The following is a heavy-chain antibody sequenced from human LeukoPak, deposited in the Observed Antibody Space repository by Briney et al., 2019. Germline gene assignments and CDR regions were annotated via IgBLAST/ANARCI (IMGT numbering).Heavy chain of an antibody. J-gene: IGHJ3*02. Sequence: SETLSLTCNVSGGSISSDYWTWIRQPPGKGLEWIGNIYYSGSTNYNPSLKSRVTISVDTSKNQFSLKLNSVTAADTAVYYCARRRDYYDGRGYYAFDIWGHGTMVTVSS. CDR2: IYYSGST. V-gene: IGHV4-59*01. CDR1: GGSISSDY. D-gene: IGHD3-22*01. CDR3: ARRRDYYDGRGYYAFDI.